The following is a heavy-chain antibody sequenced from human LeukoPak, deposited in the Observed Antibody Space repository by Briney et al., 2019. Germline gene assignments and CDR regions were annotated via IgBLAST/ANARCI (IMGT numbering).Heavy chain of an antibody. D-gene: IGHD3-22*01. CDR3: AREGYYDSSGYHPARWFDP. J-gene: IGHJ5*02. CDR1: GYTFTGYY. CDR2: INSNSGGT. Sequence: ASVKVSCKASGYTFTGYYMHWVRQAPGQGLEWMGWINSNSGGTNYAQKFQGRVAMTRDTSISTAYMELSSLRSDDTAVYYCAREGYYDSSGYHPARWFDPWGQGTLVTVSS. V-gene: IGHV1-2*02.